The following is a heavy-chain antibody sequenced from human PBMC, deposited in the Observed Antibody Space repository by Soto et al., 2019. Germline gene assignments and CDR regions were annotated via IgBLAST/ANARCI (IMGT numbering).Heavy chain of an antibody. D-gene: IGHD4-4*01. CDR2: ITRDGATT. J-gene: IGHJ5*02. CDR1: GFTFDDYA. CDR3: GKDAGGSNWYYPIHH. V-gene: IGHV3-43D*04. Sequence: EVQLVESGGVVVQPGGSLRLSCAASGFTFDDYAMHWVRQAPGKGLEWVSLITRDGATTSYADSVKGRFSISRDNSKNSLYLQMNSLRTEDTALYYCGKDAGGSNWYYPIHHWGQGTLVTVSS.